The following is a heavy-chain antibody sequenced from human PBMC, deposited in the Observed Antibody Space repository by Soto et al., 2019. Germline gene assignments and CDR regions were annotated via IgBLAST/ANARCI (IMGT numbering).Heavy chain of an antibody. CDR2: IDPSDSYT. CDR3: ARQFLQIHYGMDV. D-gene: IGHD1-1*01. J-gene: IGHJ6*02. V-gene: IGHV5-10-1*01. Sequence: GESLKISCKGSGYSFTNYWIIWVRQMPGKGLEWMGRIDPSDSYTNYSPSFQVHVTISADKSISTAYLQWSSLKASDTAMYYCARQFLQIHYGMDVWGQGTKVTVSS. CDR1: GYSFTNYW.